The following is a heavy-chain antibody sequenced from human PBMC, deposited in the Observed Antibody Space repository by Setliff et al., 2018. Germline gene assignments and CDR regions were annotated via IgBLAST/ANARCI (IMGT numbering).Heavy chain of an antibody. CDR2: IQGTGNT. CDR1: GGSFDSGTHY. J-gene: IGHJ4*02. Sequence: PSETLSLTCTVTGGSFDSGTHYWSWIRQPAGKVPEWIGLIQGTGNTNYNPSLQSRATISIDTSKNQISLKITSVTAADTGVYYCARLNFWSGFWYFTLWGQGTPVTVSS. CDR3: ARLNFWSGFWYFTL. D-gene: IGHD3-3*01. V-gene: IGHV4-61*10.